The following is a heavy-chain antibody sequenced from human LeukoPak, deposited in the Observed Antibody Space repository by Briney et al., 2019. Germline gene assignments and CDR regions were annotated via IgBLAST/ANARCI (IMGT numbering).Heavy chain of an antibody. J-gene: IGHJ5*02. CDR2: IYYSGST. V-gene: IGHV4-59*01. Sequence: SETLSLTCTVSGGSISSYYWSWIRQPPGKGLEWIGYIYYSGSTNYNPSLKSRVTITVDTSKNQFSLKLSSVTAADTAVYYCARLTPKIWSGRYWSDPWGQGTLVTVSS. D-gene: IGHD3-10*01. CDR3: ARLTPKIWSGRYWSDP. CDR1: GGSISSYY.